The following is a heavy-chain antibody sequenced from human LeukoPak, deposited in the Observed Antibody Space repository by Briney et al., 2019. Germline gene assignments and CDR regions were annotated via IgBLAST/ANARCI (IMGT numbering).Heavy chain of an antibody. CDR2: INHRGST. J-gene: IGHJ4*02. CDR1: GESLSKYY. Sequence: SETLSLTCAVYGESLSKYYWTWIRQSPGRGLEWIGEINHRGSTNLNPSLKSRVTVSVDTSKHQFSLKLTPVTAADAAVYYCASSVGSTDYWGQGTLVTVSS. CDR3: ASSVGSTDY. D-gene: IGHD1-26*01. V-gene: IGHV4-34*01.